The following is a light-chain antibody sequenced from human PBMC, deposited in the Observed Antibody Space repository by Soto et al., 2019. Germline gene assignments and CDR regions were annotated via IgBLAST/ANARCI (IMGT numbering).Light chain of an antibody. Sequence: QSALTQPASVSGSPGQSITISCTGTSSDVGAYKYVSWYQQHPGKAPKLMIYEVSNRPSGVSNRFSGSKSGNTASLTISGLQAEDEADYYCSSYTSSSTLEVFGGGTKVTVL. J-gene: IGLJ2*01. CDR1: SSDVGAYKY. CDR3: SSYTSSSTLEV. V-gene: IGLV2-14*01. CDR2: EVS.